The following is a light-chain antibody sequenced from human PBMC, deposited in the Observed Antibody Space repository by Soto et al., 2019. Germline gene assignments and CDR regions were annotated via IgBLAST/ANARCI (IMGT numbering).Light chain of an antibody. V-gene: IGKV4-1*01. CDR2: WAS. CDR1: QSLLSTSNNKNF. J-gene: IGKJ4*01. CDR3: QQYYSSPLT. Sequence: DIVMTQSPDSLAESLGERATITCRSSQSLLSTSNNKNFLAWYQQIPGQPPKLLLYWASARESGVPDRLSGRGSGTECTLSISSLKPEDVAVYYCQQYYSSPLTFGGGTKVEIK.